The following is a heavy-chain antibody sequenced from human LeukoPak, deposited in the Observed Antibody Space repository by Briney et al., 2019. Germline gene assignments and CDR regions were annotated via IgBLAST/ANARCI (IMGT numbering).Heavy chain of an antibody. D-gene: IGHD3-9*01. V-gene: IGHV1-2*02. J-gene: IGHJ4*02. CDR1: GYTFTGYY. CDR2: INTNSGGT. CDR3: ARGRYYDILTGYYRYFDY. Sequence: ASVKVSCKASGYTFTGYYMHWVRQAPGQGLEWMGWINTNSGGTNYAQKFQGRVTMTRDTSISTAYMELSRLRSDDTAVYYCARGRYYDILTGYYRYFDYWGQGTLVTVSS.